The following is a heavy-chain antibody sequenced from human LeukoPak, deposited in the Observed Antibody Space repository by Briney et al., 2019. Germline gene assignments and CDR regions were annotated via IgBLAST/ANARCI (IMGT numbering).Heavy chain of an antibody. CDR1: GFTFNTYY. Sequence: PPGGSLRLPCAPSGFTFNTYYMNWAPQSPGKGLEWVSSISDSGGGTYYADSVKGRFTISRDNSKNTLYLQMNSLRVEDTGIYFCEKNDIWGRVDDSFDMWGEGTMVTVSS. V-gene: IGHV3-23*01. CDR2: ISDSGGGT. CDR3: EKNDIWGRVDDSFDM. D-gene: IGHD3-16*01. J-gene: IGHJ3*02.